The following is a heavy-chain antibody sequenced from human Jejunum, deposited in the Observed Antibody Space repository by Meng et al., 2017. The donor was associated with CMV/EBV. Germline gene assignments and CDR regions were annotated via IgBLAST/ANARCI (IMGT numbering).Heavy chain of an antibody. J-gene: IGHJ4*02. CDR2: IYSNGDT. D-gene: IGHD1-26*01. CDR3: AKLGVGATYWDS. Sequence: EVQLVESGGGLVQPGGSLRLSCAVSGVSVSDDYLSWVRQSPGKGLEWVSIIYSNGDTHYADSVKGRITISRDNSKNTVSLEMNALRVDDTAVYYCAKLGVGATYWDSWGQGILVTVSS. CDR1: GVSVSDDY. V-gene: IGHV3-66*01.